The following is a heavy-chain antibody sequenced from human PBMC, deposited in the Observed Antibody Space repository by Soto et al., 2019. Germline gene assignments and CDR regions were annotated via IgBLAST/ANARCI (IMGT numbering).Heavy chain of an antibody. J-gene: IGHJ4*02. D-gene: IGHD5-18*01. V-gene: IGHV4-61*01. CDR2: IYYSGST. CDR3: ARDIRGYSRAFDY. CDR1: GDSVSSGSYY. Sequence: QVQLQESGPGLVKPSETLSLTCTVSGDSVSSGSYYWTWVRQPPGKGLEWIGYIYYSGSTNYNPYLQSRVNISIDTSKNQFSLKLTSVTAADTAFYYCARDIRGYSRAFDYWGQGTLVTVSS.